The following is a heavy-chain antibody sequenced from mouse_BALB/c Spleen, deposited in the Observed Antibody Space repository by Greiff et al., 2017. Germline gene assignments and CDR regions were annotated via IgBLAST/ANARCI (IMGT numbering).Heavy chain of an antibody. D-gene: IGHD3-1*01. V-gene: IGHV1-54*01. CDR3: ARGGSSGYVGAMDY. CDR1: GYAFTNYL. J-gene: IGHJ4*01. CDR2: INPGSGGT. Sequence: QVQLQQSGAELVRPGTSVKVSCKASGYAFTNYLIEWVKQRPGQGLEWIGVINPGSGGTNYNEKFKGKATLTADKSSSTAYMQLSSLTSDASAVYFCARGGSSGYVGAMDYWGQGTSVTVSS.